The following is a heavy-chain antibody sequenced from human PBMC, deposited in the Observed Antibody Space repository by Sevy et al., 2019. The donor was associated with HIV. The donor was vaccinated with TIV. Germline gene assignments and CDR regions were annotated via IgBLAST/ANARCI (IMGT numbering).Heavy chain of an antibody. V-gene: IGHV3-23*01. CDR3: AKVVEGDDAFDV. CDR2: ISSSGGST. CDR1: GFTFSSYA. J-gene: IGHJ3*01. D-gene: IGHD2-15*01. Sequence: GGSLRLSCAASGFTFSSYAMSWVRQAPGKGLEWVSAISSSGGSTYYADSVKGRFTISRDNSKNTLYLQMNSLRAEDTAVYYWAKVVEGDDAFDVWGQGTMVTVSS.